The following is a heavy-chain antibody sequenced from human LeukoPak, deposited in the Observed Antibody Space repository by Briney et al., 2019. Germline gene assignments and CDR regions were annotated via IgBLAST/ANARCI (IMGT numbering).Heavy chain of an antibody. CDR1: GGSFSGYY. Sequence: SETLSLTCAVYGGSFSGYYWSWIRQPPGKGLEWIGEINHSGSTNYNPSLKSRVTISVDTSKNQFSLKLSSVTAADTAVYYCARGHSSGYHLDYWGQGTLVTVSS. D-gene: IGHD3-22*01. CDR3: ARGHSSGYHLDY. V-gene: IGHV4-34*01. CDR2: INHSGST. J-gene: IGHJ4*02.